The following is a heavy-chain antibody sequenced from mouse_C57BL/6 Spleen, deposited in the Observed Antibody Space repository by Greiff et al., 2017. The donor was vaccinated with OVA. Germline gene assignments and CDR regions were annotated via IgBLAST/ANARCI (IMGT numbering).Heavy chain of an antibody. CDR2: IYPSDSET. Sequence: QVQLQQPGAELVRPGSSVKLSCKASGYTFTSYWMDWVKQRPGQGLEWIGNIYPSDSETHYNQKLKDKATLTVDKSSSTAYMQLSSLTSEDSTVYYCARKRDITTSVDAMDYWGQGTTVTVSS. CDR1: GYTFTSYW. D-gene: IGHD1-1*01. J-gene: IGHJ4*01. V-gene: IGHV1-61*01. CDR3: ARKRDITTSVDAMDY.